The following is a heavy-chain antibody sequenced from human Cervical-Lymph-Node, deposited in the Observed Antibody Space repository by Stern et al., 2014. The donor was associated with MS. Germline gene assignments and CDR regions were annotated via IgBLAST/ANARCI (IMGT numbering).Heavy chain of an antibody. V-gene: IGHV3-11*01. CDR3: ARGGSAYYYGMDV. Sequence: VQLLESGGGLVKPGESLRLSCAASGFTFTDHYMSWVRQAPGKGLEWDSYISRSGDTIYYADSVKGRFTISRDIVKNSLYLQMNSLRAEDAALYYCARGGSAYYYGMDVWGQGTAVTVSS. CDR1: GFTFTDHY. J-gene: IGHJ6*02. CDR2: ISRSGDTI.